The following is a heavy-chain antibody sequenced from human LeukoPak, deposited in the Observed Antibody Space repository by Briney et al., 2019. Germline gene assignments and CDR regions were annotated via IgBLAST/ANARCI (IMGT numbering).Heavy chain of an antibody. V-gene: IGHV1-18*01. CDR1: GYTFTSYG. CDR3: ARDPIYYYDSSGYYSPFDY. J-gene: IGHJ4*02. D-gene: IGHD3-22*01. Sequence: RASVKVSCKASGYTFTSYGISWVRQAPGQGLEWMGWISAYNGNTNYAQKLQGRVTMTTDTSTSTAYMELRSLRSDDTAVYYCARDPIYYYDSSGYYSPFDYWGQGTLVTVSS. CDR2: ISAYNGNT.